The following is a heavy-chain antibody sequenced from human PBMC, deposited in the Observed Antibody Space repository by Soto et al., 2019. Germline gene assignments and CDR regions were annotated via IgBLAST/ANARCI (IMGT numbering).Heavy chain of an antibody. Sequence: ASVKVSCKASGYTFTGYYMHWVRQAPGQGLEWMGWINPNSGGTNYAQKFQGWVTMTRDTSISTAYMELNSLRAEDTAVYYCASIVVVPAAILTGAFDIWGQGTMVTVSS. V-gene: IGHV1-2*04. D-gene: IGHD2-2*01. CDR3: ASIVVVPAAILTGAFDI. CDR2: INPNSGGT. J-gene: IGHJ3*02. CDR1: GYTFTGYY.